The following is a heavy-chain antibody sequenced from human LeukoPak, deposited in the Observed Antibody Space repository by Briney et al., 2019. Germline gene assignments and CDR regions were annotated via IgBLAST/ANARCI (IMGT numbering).Heavy chain of an antibody. D-gene: IGHD3-16*01. V-gene: IGHV4-39*01. CDR1: GGSISSSNYY. J-gene: IGHJ4*02. CDR2: IYYSGST. Sequence: SETLSLTCTVSGGSISSSNYYWGWIRQPPGKGLEWIGSIYYSGSTYYNPPLKSRVTIFVDPSKNQFSLKLSSVTAADPAVYYCARPFELGRGGAFDYWGQGTLVTVSS. CDR3: ARPFELGRGGAFDY.